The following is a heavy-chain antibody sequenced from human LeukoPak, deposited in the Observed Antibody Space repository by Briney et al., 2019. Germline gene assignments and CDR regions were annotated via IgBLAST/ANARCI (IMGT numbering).Heavy chain of an antibody. J-gene: IGHJ3*02. CDR3: ARDSRQDYYDSSGYLWFAFDI. Sequence: GGSLRLSCAASGFTFSSYAMSWVRQAPGKGLEWASVIYSGGSTYYADSVKGRFTISRDNSKNTLYLQMNSLRAEDTAVYYCARDSRQDYYDSSGYLWFAFDIWGQGTMVTVSS. D-gene: IGHD3-22*01. CDR2: IYSGGST. CDR1: GFTFSSYA. V-gene: IGHV3-53*01.